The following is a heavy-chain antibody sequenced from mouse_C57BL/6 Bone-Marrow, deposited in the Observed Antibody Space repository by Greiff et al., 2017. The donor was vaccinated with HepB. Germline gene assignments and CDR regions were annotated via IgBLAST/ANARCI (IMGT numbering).Heavy chain of an antibody. CDR3: TRGSLTTVVEGDY. J-gene: IGHJ4*01. V-gene: IGHV5-9-1*02. Sequence: EVKVVESGEGLVKPGGSLKLSCAASGFTFSSYAMSWVRQTPEKRLVWVAYISSGGDYIYYADTVKGRFTISRDNARNTLYLQMSSLKSEDTAMYYCTRGSLTTVVEGDYWGQGTSVTDSS. CDR1: GFTFSSYA. CDR2: ISSGGDYI. D-gene: IGHD1-1*01.